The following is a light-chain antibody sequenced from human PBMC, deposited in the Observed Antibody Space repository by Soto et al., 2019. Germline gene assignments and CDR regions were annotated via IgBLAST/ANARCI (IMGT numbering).Light chain of an antibody. CDR1: QGSNRW. J-gene: IGKJ5*01. CDR2: DAS. V-gene: IGKV1-5*01. CDR3: QQYKNYSIT. Sequence: DIQMTQSPSTLSASVGDTVTVTCRASQGSNRWLAWFQQKPGKAPNLLIYDASSLQSGVPSRFSGSGSGTEFTLTITSLQADDFAIYFCQQYKNYSITFGQGTRLEIK.